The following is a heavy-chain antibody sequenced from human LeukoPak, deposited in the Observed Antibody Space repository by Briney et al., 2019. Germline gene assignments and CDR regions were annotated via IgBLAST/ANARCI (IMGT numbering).Heavy chain of an antibody. V-gene: IGHV3-48*01. CDR1: GFAFSPYA. D-gene: IGHD2-15*01. Sequence: GGSLRLSCAASGFAFSPYAMNWVRQAPGKGLEWVSFITGDSNTIYYADSMKGRFTVSRDNAENSLYLEMNSLSAEDTAVYYCARDRMGGSFDYWGQGTLVTVSS. CDR2: ITGDSNTI. CDR3: ARDRMGGSFDY. J-gene: IGHJ4*02.